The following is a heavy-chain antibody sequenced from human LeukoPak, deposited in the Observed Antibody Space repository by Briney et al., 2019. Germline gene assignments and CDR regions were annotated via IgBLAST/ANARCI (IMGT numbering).Heavy chain of an antibody. CDR3: ARKIAVAAYLYFQH. CDR1: GYTFTGYY. CDR2: INPNSGGT. D-gene: IGHD6-19*01. V-gene: IGHV1-2*02. Sequence: ASVKVSCKASGYTFTGYYMHWVRQAPGQGLEWMGWINPNSGGTNYAQKFQGRVTMTRDTSISTAYMELSRLRSDDTAAYYCARKIAVAAYLYFQHWGQGTLVTVSS. J-gene: IGHJ1*01.